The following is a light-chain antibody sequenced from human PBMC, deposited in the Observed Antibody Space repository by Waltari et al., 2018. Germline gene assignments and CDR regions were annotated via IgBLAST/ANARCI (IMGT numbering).Light chain of an antibody. CDR2: GSS. CDR3: QSYDTSLSVV. Sequence: QSVLTQPPSVSGAPGQRVTISCTGSGSNIGAGYDVHWYQQLPRAAPKPLIYGSSSRPLGVPDRFFGATSGTSASRAITGLQAEDEADYYCQSYDTSLSVVFGGGTKLTVL. J-gene: IGLJ3*02. V-gene: IGLV1-40*01. CDR1: GSNIGAGYD.